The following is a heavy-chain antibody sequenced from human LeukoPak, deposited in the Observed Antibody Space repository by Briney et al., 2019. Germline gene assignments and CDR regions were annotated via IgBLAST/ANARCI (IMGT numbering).Heavy chain of an antibody. CDR3: ARILTTYIDF. Sequence: GESLKLSCKCSGYIFSTYLIAWVRQMPGKGLEYMGVIYPDDSDTIYSPSFQGQVTISVDRSISTAYLQCSGLNVSDTAVYFCARILTTYIDFWGQGALVTVS. D-gene: IGHD4/OR15-4a*01. V-gene: IGHV5-51*01. CDR1: GYIFSTYL. CDR2: IYPDDSDT. J-gene: IGHJ4*02.